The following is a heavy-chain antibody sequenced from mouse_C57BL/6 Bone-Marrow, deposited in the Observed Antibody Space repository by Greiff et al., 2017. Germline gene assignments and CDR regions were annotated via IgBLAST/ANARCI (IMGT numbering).Heavy chain of an antibody. D-gene: IGHD2-3*01. V-gene: IGHV3-6*01. Sequence: EVQLQQSGPGLVKPSQSLSLTCSVTGYSITSGYYWNWIRQFPGNKLEWMGYISYDGSNNSNPSLKNRISITRDTSKNQFFLKLNSVTTEDTATYYCAKGGYDGYFDYWGQGTTLTVSS. CDR1: GYSITSGYY. CDR3: AKGGYDGYFDY. CDR2: ISYDGSN. J-gene: IGHJ2*01.